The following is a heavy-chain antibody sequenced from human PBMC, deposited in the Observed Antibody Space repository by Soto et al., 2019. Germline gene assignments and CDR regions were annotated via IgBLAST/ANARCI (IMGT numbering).Heavy chain of an antibody. CDR1: GYTFTGYY. Sequence: QVQLVQSGAEVKKPGASVKVSCKASGYTFTGYYMHWVRQAPGQGLEWMGWINPNSGGTNYAQKFQGWVTMTRDTSISTAYMELSRLRSDDTAVYYCARVEATQNGDYGHGAFDIWGQGTMVTVSS. V-gene: IGHV1-2*04. J-gene: IGHJ3*02. CDR2: INPNSGGT. D-gene: IGHD4-17*01. CDR3: ARVEATQNGDYGHGAFDI.